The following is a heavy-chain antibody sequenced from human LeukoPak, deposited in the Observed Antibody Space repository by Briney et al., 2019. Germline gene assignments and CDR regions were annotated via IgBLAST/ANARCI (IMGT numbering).Heavy chain of an antibody. CDR1: GGSFSGYY. Sequence: SETLSLTCAVYGGSFSGYYWSWIRQPPGKGLEWIGEINHSGSTNYNPSLKSRVTISVDTSKNQFSLKLSSVTAADTAVYYCARIQYYYDSSGYPPLHSNLHTTDAFDIWGQGTMVTVSS. D-gene: IGHD3-22*01. V-gene: IGHV4-34*01. CDR3: ARIQYYYDSSGYPPLHSNLHTTDAFDI. CDR2: INHSGST. J-gene: IGHJ3*02.